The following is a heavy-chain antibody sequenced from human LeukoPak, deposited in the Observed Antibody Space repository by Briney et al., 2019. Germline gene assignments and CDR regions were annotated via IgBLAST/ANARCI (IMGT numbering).Heavy chain of an antibody. J-gene: IGHJ4*02. D-gene: IGHD3-22*01. V-gene: IGHV4-59*01. CDR2: IYYSGST. Sequence: PSETLSLTCTVSGGSISSYYWSWIRQPPGKGLEWIGYIYYSGSTNYNPSLKSRVTISVDTSKNQFSLKLSSVTAADTAVYYCARGSFYYDSSGYYPSGYYIDYWGQGTLVTVSS. CDR3: ARGSFYYDSSGYYPSGYYIDY. CDR1: GGSISSYY.